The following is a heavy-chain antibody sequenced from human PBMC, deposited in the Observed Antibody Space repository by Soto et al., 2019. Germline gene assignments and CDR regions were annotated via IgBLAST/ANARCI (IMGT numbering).Heavy chain of an antibody. V-gene: IGHV3-15*07. CDR2: IKSKTDGGTT. CDR1: GFTFSNAC. Sequence: EVQLVESGGGLVKPGGSLRLSCAASGFTFSNACMNWVRQAPGKGLERVGRIKSKTDGGTTDYAAPVKGRFTISRDDSKNTLYLQMNSLRTEDTALYYCTTLKGIDFWSATYGMDVWGQGTTVTVSS. D-gene: IGHD3-3*01. CDR3: TTLKGIDFWSATYGMDV. J-gene: IGHJ6*02.